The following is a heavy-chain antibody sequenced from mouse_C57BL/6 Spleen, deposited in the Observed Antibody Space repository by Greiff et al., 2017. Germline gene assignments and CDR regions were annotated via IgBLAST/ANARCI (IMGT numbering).Heavy chain of an antibody. CDR3: ARGYYGSSYEFAY. V-gene: IGHV5-4*01. CDR1: GFTFSSYA. D-gene: IGHD1-1*01. Sequence: EVQLVESGGGLVKPGGSLKLSCAASGFTFSSYAMSWVRQTPEKRLEWVATISDGGSYTYYPDNVKGRFTISRDNAKNNLYLQMSHLKSEDTAMYYCARGYYGSSYEFAYWGQGTLVTVSA. CDR2: ISDGGSYT. J-gene: IGHJ3*01.